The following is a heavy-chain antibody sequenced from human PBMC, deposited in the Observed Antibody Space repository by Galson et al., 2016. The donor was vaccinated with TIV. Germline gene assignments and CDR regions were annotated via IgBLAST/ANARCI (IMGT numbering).Heavy chain of an antibody. J-gene: IGHJ4*02. CDR3: AKVAVPGGSNMVFDS. D-gene: IGHD6-19*01. CDR1: GFTFSTYA. Sequence: SLRLSCAASGFTFSTYAMSWVRQAPGKGLEWVSAIIGTTGDTSYTDSVKGRFTISRDISKNTLFLQMNSLRAEDSAMYYCAKVAVPGGSNMVFDSWGQGTLVTVSS. CDR2: IIGTTGDT. V-gene: IGHV3-23*01.